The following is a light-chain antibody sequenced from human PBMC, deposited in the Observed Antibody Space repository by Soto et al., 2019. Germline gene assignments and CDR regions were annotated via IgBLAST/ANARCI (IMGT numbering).Light chain of an antibody. J-gene: IGKJ4*01. CDR2: GAA. V-gene: IGKV3-20*01. CDR3: QQYSDSVLT. Sequence: EIVLTQSPATLSLSPGERATLSCRASQTLTSNYLAWYQQKPGQAPRLLIHGAASRATGIPDRFSGSGSGRDFTLTISRLEPEDFAVYYCQQYSDSVLTFGGGTKVEIK. CDR1: QTLTSNY.